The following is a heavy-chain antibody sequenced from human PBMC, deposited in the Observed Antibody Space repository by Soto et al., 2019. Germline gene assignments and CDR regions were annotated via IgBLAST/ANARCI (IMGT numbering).Heavy chain of an antibody. J-gene: IGHJ4*02. D-gene: IGHD3-3*01. CDR3: AKVKGLWSGYYTGGYFDY. CDR2: ISGSGGST. V-gene: IGHV3-23*01. CDR1: GFTFSSYA. Sequence: GGSLRLSCAASGFTFSSYAMSWVRQAPGKGLEWVSAISGSGGSTYYADSVKGRFTISRDNSKNTLYLQMNSLRAEDTAVYYCAKVKGLWSGYYTGGYFDYWGQGTLVTVS.